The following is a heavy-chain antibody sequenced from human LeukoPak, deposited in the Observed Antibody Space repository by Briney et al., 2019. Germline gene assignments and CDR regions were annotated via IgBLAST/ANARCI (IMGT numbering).Heavy chain of an antibody. V-gene: IGHV4-59*11. CDR2: IYYSGNT. CDR1: GDSITSHY. CDR3: ARSPYYYYMDV. Sequence: PSETLSLTCTVSGDSITSHYWGWIRQPPGKGLEWIGYIYYSGNTNYNPSLKSRVTISVDTSKNQLFLKLTSVTAADTAVYYCARSPYYYYMDVWGKGTTVTVSS. J-gene: IGHJ6*03.